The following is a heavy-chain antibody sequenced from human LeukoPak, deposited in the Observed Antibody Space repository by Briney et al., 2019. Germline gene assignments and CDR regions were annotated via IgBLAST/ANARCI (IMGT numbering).Heavy chain of an antibody. V-gene: IGHV3-30-3*01. J-gene: IGHJ6*02. D-gene: IGHD6-13*01. CDR3: ARDYSSSWYPWYYYGMDV. CDR2: ISYDGSNK. Sequence: PGRSLRLSCAAPGLTFSSYAMHWVRQAPGKGLEWVAVISYDGSNKYYADSVKGRFTISRDNSKNTLYLQMNSLRAEDTAVYYCARDYSSSWYPWYYYGMDVWGQGTTVTVSS. CDR1: GLTFSSYA.